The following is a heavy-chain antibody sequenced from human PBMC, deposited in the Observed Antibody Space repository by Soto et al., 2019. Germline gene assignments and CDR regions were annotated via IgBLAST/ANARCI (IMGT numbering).Heavy chain of an antibody. J-gene: IGHJ4*02. D-gene: IGHD3-9*01. CDR2: INSGGSSI. V-gene: IGHV3-48*03. Sequence: GGSLRLSCAASGFTFSNYEMNWVRQAPGKGLEWVSYINSGGSSIYYADSVKGRFTISRDNAKNSLYLQMNSLRAEDTAFYYCARDLTNYFDYWGQGTLVTVSS. CDR3: ARDLTNYFDY. CDR1: GFTFSNYE.